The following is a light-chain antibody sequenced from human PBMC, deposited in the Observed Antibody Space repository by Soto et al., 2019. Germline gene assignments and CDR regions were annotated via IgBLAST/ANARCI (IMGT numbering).Light chain of an antibody. CDR1: SSDVGGYNY. V-gene: IGLV2-14*01. J-gene: IGLJ2*01. Sequence: QSVLTQPASVSGSPGQSITISCTGTSSDVGGYNYVSWYQQHPGKAPKLMIFDVTSRPSGVSNRFSGSKSGNTASLTISGLPAEDEADYYCSAYTSRSTLEVFGGGTKLTVL. CDR3: SAYTSRSTLEV. CDR2: DVT.